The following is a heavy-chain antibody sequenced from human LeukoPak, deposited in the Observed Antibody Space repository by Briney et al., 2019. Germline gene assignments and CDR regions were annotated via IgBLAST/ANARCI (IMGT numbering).Heavy chain of an antibody. CDR3: ARAWKYYDFWSGYFGY. V-gene: IGHV4-59*01. J-gene: IGHJ4*02. D-gene: IGHD3-3*01. Sequence: SETLSLTCTVSGGSISSYYWSWIRQPPGKGLEWIGYIYYSGSTNYNPSLKSRVTISVDTSKNQFSLKLSPVTAADTAVYYCARAWKYYDFWSGYFGYWGQGTLVTVSS. CDR2: IYYSGST. CDR1: GGSISSYY.